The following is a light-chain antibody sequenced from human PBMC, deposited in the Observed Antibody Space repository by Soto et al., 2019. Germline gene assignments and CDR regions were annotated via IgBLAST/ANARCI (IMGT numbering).Light chain of an antibody. CDR3: QQYGTSTQT. J-gene: IGKJ1*01. CDR1: PSVSSSY. Sequence: EIVLTQSPGTLSLSPGERATLSCRASPSVSSSYLAWYQKKPGQAPRLLIYGAFKRATGIPDRFSGGGSGTDFNLTISRLATEDFAVYECQQYGTSTQTFGQGTKLDIK. CDR2: GAF. V-gene: IGKV3-20*01.